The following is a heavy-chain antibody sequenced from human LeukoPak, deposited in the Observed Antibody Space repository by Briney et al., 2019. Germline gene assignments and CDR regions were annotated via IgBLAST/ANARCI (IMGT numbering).Heavy chain of an antibody. CDR1: GYTFTSYG. Sequence: AAVQVSCKASGYTFTSYGIRWVRQAPGQGLEWMGWISAYNGNTNYAQKLQGRVTMTTDTSTSTAYMELRSLRSDDTAVYYCARGGIAASVYYFDYWGQGTLVTVSS. CDR2: ISAYNGNT. D-gene: IGHD6-13*01. J-gene: IGHJ4*02. V-gene: IGHV1-18*01. CDR3: ARGGIAASVYYFDY.